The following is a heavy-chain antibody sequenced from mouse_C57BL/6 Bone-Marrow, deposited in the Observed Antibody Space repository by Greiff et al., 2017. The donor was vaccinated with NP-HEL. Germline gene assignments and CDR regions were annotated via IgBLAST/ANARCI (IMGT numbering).Heavy chain of an antibody. CDR2: SRNKANDYTT. Sequence: EVNVVESGGGLVQSGRSLRLSCATSGFTFSDFYMEWVRQAPGKGLEWIAASRNKANDYTTEYSASVKGRFIVSRDTSQSILYLQMNALRAEDTAMYYCARDATTVPFAYWGQGTLVTVSA. J-gene: IGHJ3*01. D-gene: IGHD1-1*01. V-gene: IGHV7-1*01. CDR3: ARDATTVPFAY. CDR1: GFTFSDFY.